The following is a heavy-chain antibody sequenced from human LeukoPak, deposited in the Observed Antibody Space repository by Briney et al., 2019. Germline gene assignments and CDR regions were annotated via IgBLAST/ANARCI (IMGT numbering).Heavy chain of an antibody. D-gene: IGHD5-18*01. CDR2: ISGSGGST. CDR1: GFTFSSYG. Sequence: GGSLRLSCAASGFTFSSYGMSWVRQAPGKGLEWVSDISGSGGSTYYADSVKGRFTISRDNSKNTLYLQMNRLRAEDTAVYYCAKGGNSYGYSDYWGQGSLVTVSA. V-gene: IGHV3-23*01. J-gene: IGHJ4*02. CDR3: AKGGNSYGYSDY.